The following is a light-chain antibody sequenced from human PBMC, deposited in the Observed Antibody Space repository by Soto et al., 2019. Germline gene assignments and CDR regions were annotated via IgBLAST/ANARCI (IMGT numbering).Light chain of an antibody. CDR1: QSISTY. V-gene: IGKV3-11*01. CDR2: DAS. CDR3: QQRSNWPLT. Sequence: EVALTQSPATLSLSPGERATLSCRASQSISTYLAWYQQKPGQAPRLLIYDASNRASGIPGRFSGSGSGTDFTLTISSLEPEDFGVYYCQQRSNWPLTFGGGTKVEIK. J-gene: IGKJ4*01.